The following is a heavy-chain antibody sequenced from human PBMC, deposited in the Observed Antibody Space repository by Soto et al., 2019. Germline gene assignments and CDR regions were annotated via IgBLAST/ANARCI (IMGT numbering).Heavy chain of an antibody. CDR2: IYYSGST. V-gene: IGHV4-31*03. J-gene: IGHJ4*02. Sequence: PSETLSLTSTVSGGSISSGGYYWSWSRKHPGKGLEWIGYIYYSGSTYYNPSLKSRVTISVDTSKNQFSLKLSSVTAADTAVYYCARIPRTYYYDSSGYSDPYYFDYWGQGTLVTVSS. D-gene: IGHD3-22*01. CDR1: GGSISSGGYY. CDR3: ARIPRTYYYDSSGYSDPYYFDY.